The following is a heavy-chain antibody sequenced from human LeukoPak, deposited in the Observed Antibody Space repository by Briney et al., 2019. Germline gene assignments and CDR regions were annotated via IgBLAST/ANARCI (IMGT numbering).Heavy chain of an antibody. CDR1: GGSISSYY. D-gene: IGHD2-15*01. CDR3: ARDLRPRSRYYMDV. Sequence: PSETLSLTCTVSGGSISSYYWSWIRQPPRKGLEWIGYIYYSGSTNYNPSLKSRVTISVDTSKNQFSLKLSSVAAADTAVYYCARDLRPRSRYYMDVWGKGTTVTVSS. CDR2: IYYSGST. J-gene: IGHJ6*03. V-gene: IGHV4-59*01.